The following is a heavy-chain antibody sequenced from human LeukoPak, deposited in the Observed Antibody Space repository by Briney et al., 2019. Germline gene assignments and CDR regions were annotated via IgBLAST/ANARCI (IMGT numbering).Heavy chain of an antibody. CDR3: ARVVTMVRGVIITYYIDY. V-gene: IGHV3-48*01. D-gene: IGHD3-10*01. Sequence: GGSLRLSCAASGFNFSIYSMNWVRQAPGKGLEWVSYITRSSTTIYYADSVKGRFTISRDNSKNTLYLQMNSLRVDDTAVYYCARVVTMVRGVIITYYIDYWGQGTLVTVSS. J-gene: IGHJ4*02. CDR2: ITRSSTTI. CDR1: GFNFSIYS.